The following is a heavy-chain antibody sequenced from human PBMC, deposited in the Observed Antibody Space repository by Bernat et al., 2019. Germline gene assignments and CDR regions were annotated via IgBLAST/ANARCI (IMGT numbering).Heavy chain of an antibody. Sequence: EVQLAESGGGLVQPGGSLKLSCAASGLTFSDSTMQWVRQASGKGLEWVVRVRTQANGFATSYAESVKGRFTISRDDSKNTAYLQMNSLKIEDTAVYYCPRSGDLAEQTFDYWGQGTLVTVSS. CDR2: VRTQANGFAT. CDR3: PRSGDLAEQTFDY. V-gene: IGHV3-73*01. J-gene: IGHJ4*02. D-gene: IGHD3-10*01. CDR1: GLTFSDST.